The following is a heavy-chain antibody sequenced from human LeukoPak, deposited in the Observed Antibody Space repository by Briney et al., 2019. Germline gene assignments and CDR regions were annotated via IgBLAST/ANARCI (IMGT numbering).Heavy chain of an antibody. D-gene: IGHD2-15*01. V-gene: IGHV1-18*01. CDR3: ASRSGTFPYYFDY. Sequence: ASVTVSCTTSGYTFSNYGISWMRQAPGQGLEWLGWISAYDGNTNYAQKFQGRVSMTTDTSTSTAYMELRSLRSDDTAVYYCASRSGTFPYYFDYWGQGTQVTVSS. CDR1: GYTFSNYG. J-gene: IGHJ4*02. CDR2: ISAYDGNT.